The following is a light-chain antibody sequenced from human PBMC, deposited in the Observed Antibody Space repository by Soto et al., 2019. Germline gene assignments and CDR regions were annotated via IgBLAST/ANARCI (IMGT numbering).Light chain of an antibody. V-gene: IGLV2-14*01. CDR3: SSYTSSSFYV. Sequence: QAVVTQPASVSGSPGQSITISCTGTSSDVGGYNYVSWYQQHPGKAPKLMIYEVSNRPSGVSNRFSGSKSGNTASLTISGLQAEDEADYYCSSYTSSSFYVFGTGTKLTVL. CDR1: SSDVGGYNY. CDR2: EVS. J-gene: IGLJ1*01.